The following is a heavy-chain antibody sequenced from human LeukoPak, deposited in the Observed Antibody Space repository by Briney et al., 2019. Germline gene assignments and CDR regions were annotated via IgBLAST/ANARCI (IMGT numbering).Heavy chain of an antibody. CDR1: GYTFTGYY. J-gene: IGHJ4*02. Sequence: ASVKVSCKASGYTFTGYYMHWVRQAPGQGLEWMGWINPNSGGTNYAQKFQGRVTMTRDTSISTAYMELSRLRSDDTAVYYCARDGGYCSSTSCYTGIDYWGQGTLVTVSS. CDR2: INPNSGGT. CDR3: ARDGGYCSSTSCYTGIDY. D-gene: IGHD2-2*02. V-gene: IGHV1-2*02.